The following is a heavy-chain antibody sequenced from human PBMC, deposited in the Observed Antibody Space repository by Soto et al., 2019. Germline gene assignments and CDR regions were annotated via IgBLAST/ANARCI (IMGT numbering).Heavy chain of an antibody. D-gene: IGHD2-15*01. CDR3: ARLGYCSGGSCSKAEYFQH. CDR2: IIPILGIA. CDR1: GGTFSSYT. V-gene: IGHV1-69*02. Sequence: GASVKVSCKASGGTFSSYTISWVRQAPGQGLEWMGRIIPILGIANYAQKFQGRVTITADKSTSTAYMELSSLRSEDTAVYYCARLGYCSGGSCSKAEYFQHWGQGTLVTVSS. J-gene: IGHJ1*01.